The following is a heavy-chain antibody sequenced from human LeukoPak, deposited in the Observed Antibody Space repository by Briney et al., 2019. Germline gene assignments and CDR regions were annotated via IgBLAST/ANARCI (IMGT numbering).Heavy chain of an antibody. V-gene: IGHV3-7*01. D-gene: IGHD3-3*01. CDR1: GLTFSSYA. Sequence: GGSLRLSCAASGLTFSSYAMSWVRQAPGKGLEWVANIKKDGSEKYYVDSVKGRFTIARDNAKNSLYLQMNSLRVEDTAVYYCASYDFWSGYFDYWGQGTLVTVSS. CDR3: ASYDFWSGYFDY. CDR2: IKKDGSEK. J-gene: IGHJ4*02.